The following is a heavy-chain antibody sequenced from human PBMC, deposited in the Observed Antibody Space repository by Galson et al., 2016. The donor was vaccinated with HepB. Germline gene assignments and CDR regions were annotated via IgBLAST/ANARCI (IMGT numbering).Heavy chain of an antibody. CDR3: ARVKGSGQVY. V-gene: IGHV4-30-2*01. CDR1: GGFIRSGGYS. J-gene: IGHJ4*02. Sequence: TLSLTCAVSGGFIRSGGYSWSWIRQPPGKGLEWIGYIYYSGSTFYNPSLKSRVTISVDTSKNHFSLNLTSVTAADTAVYCCARVKGSGQVYWGQGTLVIVSS. CDR2: IYYSGST.